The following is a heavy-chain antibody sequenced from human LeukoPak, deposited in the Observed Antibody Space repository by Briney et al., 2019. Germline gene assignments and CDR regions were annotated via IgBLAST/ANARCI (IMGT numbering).Heavy chain of an antibody. V-gene: IGHV3-11*05. CDR2: IGSSSSYT. Sequence: GGSMRLSCAASGFTFSNYAMHWVRQAPGKGMEWVSCIGSSSSYTNYADSVKGRFTISRDNAKNSLYLQMDGLRAEDTAVYYCARDRGAVAATWFDYWGQGTLVTVSS. D-gene: IGHD6-19*01. CDR3: ARDRGAVAATWFDY. CDR1: GFTFSNYA. J-gene: IGHJ4*02.